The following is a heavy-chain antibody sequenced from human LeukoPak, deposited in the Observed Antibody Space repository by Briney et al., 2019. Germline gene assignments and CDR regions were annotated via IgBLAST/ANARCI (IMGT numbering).Heavy chain of an antibody. CDR2: INWNGGTT. D-gene: IGHD6-19*01. J-gene: IGHJ4*02. Sequence: WGSLRLSCAASGFTFDDYAMTWVRQTPGKGLEWVSGINWNGGTTSYADSLKGRFTISRDNAKNSLYLQMNSLRAEDTALYYCARGDKIRLGSPIVHSSGWYMFDYWGQGTLVTVSS. CDR1: GFTFDDYA. V-gene: IGHV3-20*04. CDR3: ARGDKIRLGSPIVHSSGWYMFDY.